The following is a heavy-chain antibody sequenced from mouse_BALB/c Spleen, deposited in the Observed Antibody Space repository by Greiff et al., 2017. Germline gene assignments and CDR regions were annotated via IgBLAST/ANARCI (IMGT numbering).Heavy chain of an antibody. CDR2: INSNGGST. CDR3: ARRGLLFWFAY. D-gene: IGHD1-1*01. V-gene: IGHV5-6-2*01. Sequence: EVKLQQSGGGLVKLGGSLKLSCAASGFTFSSYYMSWVRQTPEKRLELVAAINSNGGSTYYPDTVKGRFTISRDNAKNTLYLQMSSLKSEDTALYYCARRGLLFWFAYWGQGTLVTVSA. J-gene: IGHJ3*01. CDR1: GFTFSSYY.